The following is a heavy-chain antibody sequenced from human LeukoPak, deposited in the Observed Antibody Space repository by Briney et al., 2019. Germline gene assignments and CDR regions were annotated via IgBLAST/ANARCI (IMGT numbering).Heavy chain of an antibody. Sequence: SVKVSCKASGGTVSSYGISWVRQAPGQGLEWMGGIIPIFGTANYAQKFQDRVTITADESTSTAYMELSSLRSEDTAVYYCARAHCFGSGSYNWFDPWGQGTLVTVSS. CDR3: ARAHCFGSGSYNWFDP. CDR2: IIPIFGTA. J-gene: IGHJ5*02. V-gene: IGHV1-69*13. CDR1: GGTVSSYG. D-gene: IGHD3-10*01.